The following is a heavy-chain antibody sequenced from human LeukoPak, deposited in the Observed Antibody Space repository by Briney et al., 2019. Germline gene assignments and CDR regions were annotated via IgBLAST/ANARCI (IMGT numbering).Heavy chain of an antibody. CDR3: ARGGDPQLGFDL. J-gene: IGHJ3*01. D-gene: IGHD3-10*01. V-gene: IGHV1-18*01. Sequence: ASVKVSCKASGYTFTSYGITWVRQAPGQGLEWMGWISTYNGNRNYAQKFQGRVTMTTDTSTSTAYMELRSLRSDDTAVYYCARGGDPQLGFDLWGRGTMVTVSS. CDR2: ISTYNGNR. CDR1: GYTFTSYG.